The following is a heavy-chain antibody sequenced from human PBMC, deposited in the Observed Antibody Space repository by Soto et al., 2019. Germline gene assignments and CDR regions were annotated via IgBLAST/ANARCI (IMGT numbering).Heavy chain of an antibody. Sequence: SETLSLTCIVSGGSISKKYWNWVRQPPGKGLEWIGLIFANGHTDYNPSLKSRVTMSVDASKNQFSLRLTSMTAADTAVYYCVASLAASGLNWLDPWGRGTLVTVSS. D-gene: IGHD6-13*01. CDR1: GGSISKKY. J-gene: IGHJ5*02. CDR3: VASLAASGLNWLDP. V-gene: IGHV4-4*07. CDR2: IFANGHT.